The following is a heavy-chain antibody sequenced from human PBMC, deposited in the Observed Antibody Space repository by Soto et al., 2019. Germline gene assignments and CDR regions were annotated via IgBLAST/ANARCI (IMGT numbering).Heavy chain of an antibody. Sequence: QVQLVQSGAEVKKPGSSVKVSCKASGGTFSSYAISWVRQAPGQGIEWMGGIITIFGTANYAQKFQGRVTITADESTSTADMELSSLRSEDTAVYYCAGSSITMVRGRSYYYYGMDVWGQGTTVTVSS. CDR1: GGTFSSYA. J-gene: IGHJ6*02. V-gene: IGHV1-69*01. CDR2: IITIFGTA. CDR3: AGSSITMVRGRSYYYYGMDV. D-gene: IGHD3-10*01.